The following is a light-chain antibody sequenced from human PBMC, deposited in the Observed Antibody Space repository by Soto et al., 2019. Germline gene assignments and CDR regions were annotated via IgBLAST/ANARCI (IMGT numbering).Light chain of an antibody. V-gene: IGLV2-14*01. J-gene: IGLJ1*01. CDR1: SNDVGGYNY. Sequence: QSALTQPASVSGSPGQSITISCTGSSNDVGGYNYVSWYQQHTGQAPKLIIYEVSDRPSGVSPRFSGSKSGNTASLTISGLQVEDEADYFCTSYTSTSPYVFGSGTKLTVL. CDR3: TSYTSTSPYV. CDR2: EVS.